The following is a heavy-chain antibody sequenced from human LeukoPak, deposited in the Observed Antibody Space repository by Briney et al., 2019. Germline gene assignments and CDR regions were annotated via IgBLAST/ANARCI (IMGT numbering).Heavy chain of an antibody. J-gene: IGHJ4*02. CDR2: INPNSGVT. CDR3: ASTKYSGSYALDY. Sequence: ASVKVSCKASGCTFTGYYMHWVRQAPGQGLEWMGWINPNSGVTNYAQKFQGRVTMTRDTSISTAYMELSRLTSDDTAIYYCASTKYSGSYALDYWGQGALVTVSS. D-gene: IGHD1-26*01. CDR1: GCTFTGYY. V-gene: IGHV1-2*02.